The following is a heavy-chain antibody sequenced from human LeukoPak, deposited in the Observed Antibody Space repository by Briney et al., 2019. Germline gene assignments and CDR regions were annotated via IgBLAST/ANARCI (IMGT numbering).Heavy chain of an antibody. V-gene: IGHV4-30-2*01. CDR3: ARDRRGYCSGGSCSDP. J-gene: IGHJ5*02. Sequence: SETLSLTRAVSGGTISSGSYPWSWFRQPPGKGLEWNGTIYPRGSTYYNPSLKSRVILSLDKSANQFSLNLSSVTAADTAVYYCARDRRGYCSGGSCSDPWGQGTLVTVSS. CDR2: IYPRGST. CDR1: GGTISSGSYP. D-gene: IGHD2-15*01.